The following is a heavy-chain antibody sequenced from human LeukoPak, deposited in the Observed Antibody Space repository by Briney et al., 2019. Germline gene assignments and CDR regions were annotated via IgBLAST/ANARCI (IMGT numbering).Heavy chain of an antibody. V-gene: IGHV4-61*02. Sequence: SETLSLTCTVSGGPISSGSYYWSWIRQPAGKGLEWIGRIYTSGSTNYNPSLKSRVTISVDTSKNQFSLKLSSVTAADTAVYYCAGSSGYSSGWRVDYWGQGTLVTVSS. D-gene: IGHD6-19*01. CDR3: AGSSGYSSGWRVDY. CDR1: GGPISSGSYY. CDR2: IYTSGST. J-gene: IGHJ4*02.